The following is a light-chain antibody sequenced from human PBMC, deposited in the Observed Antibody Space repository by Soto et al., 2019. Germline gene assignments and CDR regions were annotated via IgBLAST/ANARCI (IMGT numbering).Light chain of an antibody. CDR2: DAS. V-gene: IGKV3-11*01. Sequence: EIVLTQSPATLSLSPGERATLSCRASQSVSSYLAWYQQKPGQAPRLLLYDASNRATGIPARFSASVSGTDFTPTISSLEPEDSAVYYCQQRGNWITFGPGTRLEIK. J-gene: IGKJ5*01. CDR3: QQRGNWIT. CDR1: QSVSSY.